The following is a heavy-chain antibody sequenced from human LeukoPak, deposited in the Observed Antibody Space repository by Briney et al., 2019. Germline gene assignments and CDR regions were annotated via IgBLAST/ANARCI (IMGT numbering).Heavy chain of an antibody. V-gene: IGHV4/OR15-8*02. D-gene: IGHD3-16*01. CDR2: ISLTGQT. CDR1: GGSISGTNW. Sequence: SETLSLTCGVSGGSISGTNWWSWVRQPPGQGLEWIGEISLTGQTNYNPSLNGRVTMSLDKSSNQLSLHLTSVTAADTAVYYCARLRGGAWEYFDYWGQGTLVTVSS. J-gene: IGHJ4*02. CDR3: ARLRGGAWEYFDY.